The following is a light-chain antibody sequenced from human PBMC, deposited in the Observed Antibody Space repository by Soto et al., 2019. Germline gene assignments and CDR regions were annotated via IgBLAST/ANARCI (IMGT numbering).Light chain of an antibody. J-gene: IGKJ4*01. V-gene: IGKV2-28*01. CDR2: LGS. CDR1: QSLIHSNGYNY. CDR3: MQLLQTPLT. Sequence: DIVMTQSPLSLPVTPGEPASISCRSSQSLIHSNGYNYLAWFLQKAGQSPQLLIYLGSSRAAGVPDRFSGSGSGTDFTLQISRVEAEDVGVDYCMQLLQTPLTFGGGTKVEIE.